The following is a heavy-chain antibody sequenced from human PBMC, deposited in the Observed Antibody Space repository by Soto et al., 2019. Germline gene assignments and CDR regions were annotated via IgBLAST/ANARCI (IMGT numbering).Heavy chain of an antibody. J-gene: IGHJ4*02. CDR1: GGSISSSSYY. CDR2: IYYSGST. CDR3: ARHEFGWFGDQNPPGSRYYFDY. D-gene: IGHD3-10*01. Sequence: PSETLSLTCTVSGGSISSSSYYWGWIRQPPGKGLEWIGSIYYSGSTYYNPSLKSRVTISVDTSKNQFSLKLSSVTAADTAVYYCARHEFGWFGDQNPPGSRYYFDYWGQGTLVTSPQ. V-gene: IGHV4-39*01.